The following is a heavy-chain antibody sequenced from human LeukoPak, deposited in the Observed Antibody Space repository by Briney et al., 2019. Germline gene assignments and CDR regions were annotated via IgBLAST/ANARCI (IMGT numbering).Heavy chain of an antibody. CDR1: GFTFSSYG. Sequence: GGSLRLSCAASGFTFSSYGMSWVRQAPGKGLEWVSAISGSGGSTYYADSVKGRFTISRDNSKNTLYLQMNSLRAEDTAVYYCAKDRGSWITANGYWGQGTLVTVPS. CDR2: ISGSGGST. CDR3: AKDRGSWITANGY. V-gene: IGHV3-23*01. D-gene: IGHD5-18*01. J-gene: IGHJ4*02.